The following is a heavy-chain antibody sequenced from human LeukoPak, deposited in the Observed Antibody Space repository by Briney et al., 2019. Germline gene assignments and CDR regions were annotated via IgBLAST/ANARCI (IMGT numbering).Heavy chain of an antibody. J-gene: IGHJ6*03. V-gene: IGHV1-18*01. Sequence: ASVKVSCKASGYTFTSYGISWVRQAPGQGLEWMGWISAYNGNTNYAQKLQGRVTMTTDTSTSTAYMELRSLRSDDTAVYYCARVTFDWLLYVHEGDYYYYMDVWGKGTTVTISS. CDR3: ARVTFDWLLYVHEGDYYYYMDV. CDR1: GYTFTSYG. CDR2: ISAYNGNT. D-gene: IGHD3-9*01.